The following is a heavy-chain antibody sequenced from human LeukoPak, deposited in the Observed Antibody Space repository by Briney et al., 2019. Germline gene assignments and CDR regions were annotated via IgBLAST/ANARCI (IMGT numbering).Heavy chain of an antibody. CDR3: ARSSSSWYFDY. Sequence: GGSLRLSCAASGFTFSSYSMNWVRQAPGKGLEWVSSISSSSSYIYYADSVKGRFTISRDNAKNSLYLQMNSLRAEDTALYYCARSSSSWYFDYWGQGTLVTVSS. D-gene: IGHD6-13*01. CDR2: ISSSSSYI. CDR1: GFTFSSYS. J-gene: IGHJ4*02. V-gene: IGHV3-21*04.